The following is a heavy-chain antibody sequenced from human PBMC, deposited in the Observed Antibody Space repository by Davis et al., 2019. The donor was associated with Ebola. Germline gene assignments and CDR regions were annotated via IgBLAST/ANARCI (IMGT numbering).Heavy chain of an antibody. CDR3: TRLCLSPTCYVVWADS. Sequence: PGGSLRLSCAASGYNFDIAWVSWVRQAPGKGLEWVGHVRANGDGGTADYAAPVKGRFTISRDDSKNTVYLEMNSLKTEDTAVYSCTRLCLSPTCYVVWADSWGQGTLVTVSS. V-gene: IGHV3-15*01. CDR1: GYNFDIAW. J-gene: IGHJ4*02. CDR2: VRANGDGGTA. D-gene: IGHD3/OR15-3a*01.